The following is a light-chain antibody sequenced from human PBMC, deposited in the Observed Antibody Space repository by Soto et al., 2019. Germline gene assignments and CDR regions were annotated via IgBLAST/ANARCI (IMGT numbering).Light chain of an antibody. CDR1: QSISSW. CDR2: KAS. V-gene: IGKV1-5*03. CDR3: QQYNSYSET. J-gene: IGKJ1*01. Sequence: DIQMTQSPSTLSASVGDRVTITCRASQSISSWLAWYQQKPGKAPKLLIYKASSLESGVPSRFSGSGSGTEFTLTTSSLQPDDFATYYCQQYNSYSETFGQGTTVEIK.